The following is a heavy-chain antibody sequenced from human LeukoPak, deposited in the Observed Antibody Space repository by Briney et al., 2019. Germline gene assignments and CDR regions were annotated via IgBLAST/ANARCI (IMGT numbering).Heavy chain of an antibody. V-gene: IGHV3-30*18. CDR3: AKDSRRESYMDV. Sequence: GGSLRLSCAASGFTFSSYGMHWVRQAPGKGLEWVAVISYDGSNKYYADSVKGRFTISRDNSKNTLYLQMNSLRAEDTAVYYCAKDSRRESYMDVWGKGTTVTVSS. CDR2: ISYDGSNK. J-gene: IGHJ6*03. CDR1: GFTFSSYG.